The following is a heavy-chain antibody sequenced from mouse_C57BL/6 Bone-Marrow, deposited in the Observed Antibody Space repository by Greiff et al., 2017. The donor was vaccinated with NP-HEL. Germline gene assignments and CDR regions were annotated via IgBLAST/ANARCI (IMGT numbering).Heavy chain of an antibody. V-gene: IGHV5-17*01. J-gene: IGHJ4*01. CDR1: GFTFSDYG. CDR2: ISSGSSTI. Sequence: EVKLVESGGGLVKPGGSLKLSCAASGFTFSDYGMHWVRQAPEKGLEWVAYISSGSSTIYYVDTVKGRVTISRDNAKNTLFLQMTSLRAEDTAMYYCARTARMDYWGQGTSVTVSS. D-gene: IGHD1-2*01. CDR3: ARTARMDY.